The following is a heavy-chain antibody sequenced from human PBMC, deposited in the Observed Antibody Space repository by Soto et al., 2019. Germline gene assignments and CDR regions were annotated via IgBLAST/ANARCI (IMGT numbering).Heavy chain of an antibody. Sequence: QVQLVQSGAEVKKPGASVKVSCKASGYTFTSYYMHWVRQAPGQGLEWMGIINPSGGSTSYAQKFQGRVTMTRDTSTSTVYMELSSLRSEDTAVYYCARSDAFSSSGSYYTGPSDYWGQGTLVTVSS. CDR3: ARSDAFSSSGSYYTGPSDY. J-gene: IGHJ4*02. CDR2: INPSGGST. CDR1: GYTFTSYY. D-gene: IGHD3-10*01. V-gene: IGHV1-46*03.